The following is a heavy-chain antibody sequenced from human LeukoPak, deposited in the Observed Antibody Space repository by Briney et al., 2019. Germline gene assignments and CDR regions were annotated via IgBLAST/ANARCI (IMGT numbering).Heavy chain of an antibody. CDR1: GRSISNYY. J-gene: IGHJ4*02. V-gene: IGHV4-4*07. Sequence: SETLSLTCTVSGRSISNYYWRWIRQPAGKGLEWIGRIYTSGSTNYNPSLKSRVTMSVDTSKNQFSLRLSSVTAADTAVYYCARDRAYGDHYFDYWGQGTLVTVSS. CDR2: IYTSGST. D-gene: IGHD4-17*01. CDR3: ARDRAYGDHYFDY.